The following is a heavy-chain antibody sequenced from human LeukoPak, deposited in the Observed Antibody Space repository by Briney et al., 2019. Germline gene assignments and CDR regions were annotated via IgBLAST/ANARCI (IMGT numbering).Heavy chain of an antibody. CDR1: GFTFSSYW. Sequence: GGSLRLSCAASGFTFSSYWMSWVRQAPGKGLEWVANIKQDGSEKYYVDPVKGRSTISRDNAKNSLYLQMNSLRAEDTAVYYCAKDALRVYYYDSSGYGYFQHWGQGTLVTVSS. CDR2: IKQDGSEK. CDR3: AKDALRVYYYDSSGYGYFQH. D-gene: IGHD3-22*01. V-gene: IGHV3-7*01. J-gene: IGHJ1*01.